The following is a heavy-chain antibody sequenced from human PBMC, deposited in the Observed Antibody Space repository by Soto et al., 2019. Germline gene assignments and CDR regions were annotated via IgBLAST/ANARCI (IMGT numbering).Heavy chain of an antibody. CDR3: ARGFAVVAATLEAFDI. Sequence: QVQLQESGPGLVKPSQTLSLTCTVSGGSISSGGYYWSWIRQHPGKGLEWIGYIYYSGSTYYNPSLKSRVTISVDTSKNQFSLKLSSVTAADTAVYYCARGFAVVAATLEAFDIWGQGTMVTVSS. CDR2: IYYSGST. CDR1: GGSISSGGYY. J-gene: IGHJ3*02. V-gene: IGHV4-31*03. D-gene: IGHD2-15*01.